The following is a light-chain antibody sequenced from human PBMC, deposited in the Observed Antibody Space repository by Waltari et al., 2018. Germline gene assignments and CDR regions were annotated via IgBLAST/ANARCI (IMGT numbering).Light chain of an antibody. Sequence: DIQLPQSPSSLSASVGDRVTITCQPSPDIRKNLNWFQQKPGKAPQFLIFDASNSQPAVPSRFSGSGSGTDFALSISRLQPEDIGKYYCQQYANLPHTFGGGTRVEIK. J-gene: IGKJ4*01. CDR3: QQYANLPHT. CDR2: DAS. CDR1: PDIRKN. V-gene: IGKV1-33*01.